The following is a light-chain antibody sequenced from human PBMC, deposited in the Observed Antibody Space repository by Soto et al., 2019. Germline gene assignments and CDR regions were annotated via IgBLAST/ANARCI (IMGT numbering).Light chain of an antibody. V-gene: IGKV3-20*01. J-gene: IGKJ1*01. CDR3: XXYGSSPRT. Sequence: ERVMTQSPGTLSVSPGERATLSCRASQSVSSNLAWYQQKPGQAPRLLIYGASSRATGIPDRFSGSGSGTDFTLTTPLLPPAHFAGXXXXXYGSSPRTFGQGTKVDIK. CDR2: GAS. CDR1: QSVSSN.